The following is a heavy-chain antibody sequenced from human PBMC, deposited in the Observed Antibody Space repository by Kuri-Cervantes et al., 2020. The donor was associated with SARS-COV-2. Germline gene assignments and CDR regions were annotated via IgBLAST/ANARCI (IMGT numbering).Heavy chain of an antibody. CDR3: VTDRLGVHDS. CDR1: GFMFSRCG. V-gene: IGHV3-30*03. D-gene: IGHD2-8*01. CDR2: ISFDGSIK. Sequence: GESLKISCAAPGFMFSRCGMHWVRQAPGKGLEWVAYISFDGSIKDKIVAGKGRFTISRDNSQNTLYLQINSLRSEDTAVYYCVTDRLGVHDSWGQGTLVTVSS. J-gene: IGHJ4*02.